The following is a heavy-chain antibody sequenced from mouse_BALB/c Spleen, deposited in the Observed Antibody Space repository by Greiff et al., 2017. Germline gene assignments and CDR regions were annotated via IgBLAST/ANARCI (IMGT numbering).Heavy chain of an antibody. D-gene: IGHD1-1*01. V-gene: IGHV5-17*02. Sequence: DVMLVESGGGLVQPGGSRKLSCAASGFTFSSFGMHWVRQAPEKGLEWVAYISSGSSTIYYADTVKGRFTISRDNPKNTLFLQMTSLRSEDTAMYYCARPFTTVVALDYWGQGTTLTVSS. CDR1: GFTFSSFG. CDR2: ISSGSSTI. CDR3: ARPFTTVVALDY. J-gene: IGHJ2*01.